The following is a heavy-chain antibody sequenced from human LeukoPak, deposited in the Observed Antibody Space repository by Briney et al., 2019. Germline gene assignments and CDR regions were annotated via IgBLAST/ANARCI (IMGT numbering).Heavy chain of an antibody. CDR2: INPDSGDT. CDR3: AIMGDTFDI. J-gene: IGHJ3*02. CDR1: GYTFTGYY. V-gene: IGHV1-2*02. Sequence: ASVKVSCKASGYTFTGYYMHWVRQAPGQGLEWMGSINPDSGDTNYAQNLQGRVTMTRDTSINTAYLDLGRLRSDDTAVYYCAIMGDTFDIWGQGTKVTVSS. D-gene: IGHD2-8*01.